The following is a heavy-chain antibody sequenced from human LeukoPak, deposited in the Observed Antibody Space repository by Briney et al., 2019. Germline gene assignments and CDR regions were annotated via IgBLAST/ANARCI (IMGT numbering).Heavy chain of an antibody. CDR2: IDPSDSYT. Sequence: GESLKISCKSSGYSFTSYWISWVRQMPGKGLEWMGRIDPSDSYTNSSPSFQGHVTISADKSISTAYLQWSSLKASDTAMFYCARPSVDGSGSYPYWGQGTLVTVSS. CDR1: GYSFTSYW. D-gene: IGHD3-10*01. V-gene: IGHV5-10-1*01. CDR3: ARPSVDGSGSYPY. J-gene: IGHJ4*02.